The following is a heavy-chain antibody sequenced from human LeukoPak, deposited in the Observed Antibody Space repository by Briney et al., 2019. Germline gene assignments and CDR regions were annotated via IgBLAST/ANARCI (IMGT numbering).Heavy chain of an antibody. CDR1: GGAFTSHH. D-gene: IGHD5-18*01. Sequence: SDTLSLTCAVSGGAFTSHHLSWIRQPPGKGLEGMGEITHGGSTSYNPSPRTRVTISVDTSKNQFSLNLNTVTAADTAVYLSASGIRYSHGYGLLFEHWGQGTLVTVSS. J-gene: IGHJ4*02. V-gene: IGHV4-34*01. CDR3: ASGIRYSHGYGLLFEH. CDR2: ITHGGST.